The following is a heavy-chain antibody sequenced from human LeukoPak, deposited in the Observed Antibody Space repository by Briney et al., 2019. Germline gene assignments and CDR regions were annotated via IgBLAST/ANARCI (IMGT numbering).Heavy chain of an antibody. V-gene: IGHV3-7*01. CDR2: IKQDGRKK. CDR1: GFTLSSYG. CDR3: AREGIAAADDY. Sequence: GGSLRLSCAALGFTLSSYGMSWVRQAPGKGLGGVANIKQDGRKKYYVDSVKGRFTISRDNAKNSLYLQMNSLRAEDTAVYYCAREGIAAADDYWGQGTLVTVSS. D-gene: IGHD6-13*01. J-gene: IGHJ4*02.